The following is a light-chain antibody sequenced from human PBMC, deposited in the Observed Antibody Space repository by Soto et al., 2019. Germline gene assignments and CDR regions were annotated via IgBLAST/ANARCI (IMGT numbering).Light chain of an antibody. CDR3: QSYDSSLSGYV. J-gene: IGLJ1*01. CDR1: SSNIGAGYE. V-gene: IGLV1-40*01. CDR2: ENN. Sequence: QPVLTQPPSVSAAPGQRVTISCTGSSSNIGAGYEAHWYQQVPGTAPKLLIYENNNRPSGVPDRFSGSKSGTSASLAITGLQAEEEAEYSCQSYDSSLSGYVVGTGTKLTVL.